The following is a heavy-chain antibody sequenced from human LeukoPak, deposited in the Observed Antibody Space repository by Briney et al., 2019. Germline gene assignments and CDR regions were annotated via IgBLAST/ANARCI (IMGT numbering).Heavy chain of an antibody. CDR2: MNPNSGNT. Sequence: ASVKVSCKASGYTFTSYDINWVRRATGQGLEWMGWMNPNSGNTGYAQKFQGRVTMTRNTSISTAYMELSSLRSEDTAVYYCARGATVVTQDAFDIWGQGTMVTVSS. CDR1: GYTFTSYD. J-gene: IGHJ3*02. CDR3: ARGATVVTQDAFDI. V-gene: IGHV1-8*02. D-gene: IGHD4-23*01.